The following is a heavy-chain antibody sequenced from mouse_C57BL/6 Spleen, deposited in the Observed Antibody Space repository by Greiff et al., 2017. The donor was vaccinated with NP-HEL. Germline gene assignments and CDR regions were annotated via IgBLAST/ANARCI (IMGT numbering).Heavy chain of an antibody. V-gene: IGHV5-9*01. CDR1: GFTFSSYT. J-gene: IGHJ2*01. CDR3: ARHSYYYGSSGYFDY. D-gene: IGHD1-1*01. CDR2: ISGGGGNT. Sequence: EVMLVESGGGLVKPGGSLKLSCAASGFTFSSYTMSWVRQTPEKRLEWVATISGGGGNTYYPDSVKGRFTISRDNAKNTLYLQMSSLRSEDTALYYCARHSYYYGSSGYFDYWGQGTTLTVSS.